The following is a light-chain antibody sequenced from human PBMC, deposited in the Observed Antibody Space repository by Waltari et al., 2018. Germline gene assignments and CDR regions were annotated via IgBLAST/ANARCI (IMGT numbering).Light chain of an antibody. V-gene: IGKV1-NL1*01. Sequence: DIQMTQSPSSLSASVGDRVTITCRASQGISNSLAWYQQKPGKAPKLLLYAASRLESGVPSRFSGSVSGTDYTHTISSLQPEDSATYYCQQYYSTFFTFGPGTKVDIK. CDR2: AAS. CDR1: QGISNS. CDR3: QQYYSTFFT. J-gene: IGKJ3*01.